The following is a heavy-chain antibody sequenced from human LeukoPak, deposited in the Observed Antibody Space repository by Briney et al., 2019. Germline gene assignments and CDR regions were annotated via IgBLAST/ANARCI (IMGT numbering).Heavy chain of an antibody. CDR3: AKGRRYNWNSGYFDC. J-gene: IGHJ4*02. CDR2: ISGSGGST. Sequence: GGSLRLSCAASGFTFSSYAMSWVRQAPGKGLEWVSAISGSGGSTYYADSVKGRFTISRDNSKNTLYLQMNSLRAEDTAVYYCAKGRRYNWNSGYFDCWGQGTLVAVSS. CDR1: GFTFSSYA. V-gene: IGHV3-23*01. D-gene: IGHD1-1*01.